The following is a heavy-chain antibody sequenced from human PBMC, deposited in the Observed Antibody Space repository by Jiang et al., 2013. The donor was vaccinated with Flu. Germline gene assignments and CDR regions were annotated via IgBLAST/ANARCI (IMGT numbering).Heavy chain of an antibody. J-gene: IGHJ4*02. Sequence: VQLVESGGGVVQPGRSLRLSCAASGFTFSSYGMHWVRQAPGKGLEWVAVIWYDGSNKYYADSVKGRFTISRDNSKNTLYLQMNSLRAEDTAVYYCARGPPMGSGYGDYWGQGTLVTVSS. CDR2: IWYDGSNK. V-gene: IGHV3-33*01. D-gene: IGHD5-12*01. CDR1: GFTFSSYG. CDR3: ARGPPMGSGYGDY.